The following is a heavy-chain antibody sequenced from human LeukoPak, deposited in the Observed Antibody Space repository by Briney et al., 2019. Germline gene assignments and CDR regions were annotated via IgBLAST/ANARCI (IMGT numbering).Heavy chain of an antibody. CDR1: GFTFSDYW. D-gene: IGHD6-19*01. CDR3: ASHASGWFA. V-gene: IGHV3-7*01. Sequence: GGSLRLSCAASGFTFSDYWMSWVRQAPGKGLEWVANIKPDGSEKFYVDSVKGRFTISRDNAKDSVSLRLNSLRVEDTAVYYCASHASGWFAWGQGTLVTVSS. J-gene: IGHJ5*02. CDR2: IKPDGSEK.